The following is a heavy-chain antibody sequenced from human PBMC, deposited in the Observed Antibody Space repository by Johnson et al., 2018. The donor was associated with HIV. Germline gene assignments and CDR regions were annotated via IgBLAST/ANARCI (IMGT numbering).Heavy chain of an antibody. V-gene: IGHV3-9*01. Sequence: VQLVESGGGVVQPGGSLRLSCTASGFTFDDYAMHWVRQAPGKGLEWVSGISWNSGSIGYADSVKGRFTISRDNAKNSLYLQMNSLRAEDTALYYCARDCSSTSCYEFDTSDIWGQGTMVTVSS. D-gene: IGHD2-2*01. CDR3: ARDCSSTSCYEFDTSDI. CDR2: ISWNSGSI. J-gene: IGHJ3*02. CDR1: GFTFDDYA.